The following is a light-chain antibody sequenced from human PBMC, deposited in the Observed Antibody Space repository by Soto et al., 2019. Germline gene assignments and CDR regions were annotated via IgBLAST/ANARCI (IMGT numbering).Light chain of an antibody. CDR2: DAS. J-gene: IGKJ4*01. CDR1: QDISNY. Sequence: DIQMTQSPSSLSASVGDRVXXTCQASQDISNYLNWYQQKPGKAPKLLIYDASNLETGVPSRFSGSGSGTDFTFTISSLQPEDIATYYCQQYDNLPPLTFGGGTKVEIK. V-gene: IGKV1-33*01. CDR3: QQYDNLPPLT.